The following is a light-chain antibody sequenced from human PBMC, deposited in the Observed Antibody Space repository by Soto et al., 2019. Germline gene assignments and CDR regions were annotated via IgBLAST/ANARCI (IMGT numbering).Light chain of an antibody. J-gene: IGLJ1*01. CDR3: CSYAGSYIYV. V-gene: IGLV2-11*01. CDR2: DVT. CDR1: SSDVGGYNY. Sequence: ALTQPRSVSGSPGQSVTISCTGTSSDVGGYNYVSWYQQHPDKAPKVMIYDVTKRPSGVPDRFSGSKSGNTASLTISGLQAEDEADYYCCSYAGSYIYVFGTGTKLTVL.